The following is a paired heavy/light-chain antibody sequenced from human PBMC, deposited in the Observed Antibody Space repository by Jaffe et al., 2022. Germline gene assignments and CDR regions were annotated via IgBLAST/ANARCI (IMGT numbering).Heavy chain of an antibody. Sequence: QVQLVQSGAEVKKPGSSVKVSCKASGGTFSSYAISWVRQAPGQGLEWMGGIIPIFGTANYAQKFQGRVTITTDESTSTAYMELSSLRSEDTAVYYCASPEWGSDYGDYDVLDVWGKGTTVTVSS. J-gene: IGHJ6*04. V-gene: IGHV1-69*05. CDR1: GGTFSSYA. CDR3: ASPEWGSDYGDYDVLDV. CDR2: IIPIFGTA. D-gene: IGHD4-17*01.
Light chain of an antibody. CDR3: QQYYSTPPVT. Sequence: DIVMTQSPDSLAVSLGERATINCKSSQSVLYSSNNKNYLAWYQQKPGQPPKLLIYWASTRESGVPDRFSGSGSGTDFTLTISSLQAEDVAVYYCQQYYSTPPVTFGGGTKVEIK. V-gene: IGKV4-1*01. CDR1: QSVLYSSNNKNY. CDR2: WAS. J-gene: IGKJ4*01.